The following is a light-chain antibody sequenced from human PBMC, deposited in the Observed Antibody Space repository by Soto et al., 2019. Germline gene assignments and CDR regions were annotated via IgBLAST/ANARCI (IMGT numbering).Light chain of an antibody. Sequence: QSALTQPASVSGSPGQSITISCTGTSSDVGGYNYVSWYQQHPGKAPKLMIYDVSNRPSGVSNRFSGSKSGNTASLTISGLQAEDEADYYCSSYRSSSKRVFRTGTKVTVL. CDR2: DVS. J-gene: IGLJ1*01. V-gene: IGLV2-14*03. CDR1: SSDVGGYNY. CDR3: SSYRSSSKRV.